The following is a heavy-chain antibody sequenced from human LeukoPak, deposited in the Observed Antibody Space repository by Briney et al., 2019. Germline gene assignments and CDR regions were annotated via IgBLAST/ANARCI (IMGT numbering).Heavy chain of an antibody. CDR3: AKGRVGADRPPFDY. Sequence: PGTSLRLSCAASGFTFSSYGMHWVRQAPGKGLEWVAVIWNDGNYKFYRDSVKARFSISRDNSGGMLYLQMDSLRVEDTAVYYCAKGRVGADRPPFDYWGQGTLVTVSP. D-gene: IGHD1-26*01. CDR1: GFTFSSYG. J-gene: IGHJ4*02. CDR2: IWNDGNYK. V-gene: IGHV3-33*06.